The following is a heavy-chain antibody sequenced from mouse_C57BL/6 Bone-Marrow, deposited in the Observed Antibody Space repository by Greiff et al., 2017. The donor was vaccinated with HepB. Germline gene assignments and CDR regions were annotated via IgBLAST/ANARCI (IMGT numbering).Heavy chain of an antibody. CDR1: GYTFTDYY. V-gene: IGHV1-19*01. CDR3: ASRYYYGSSLYYFDY. D-gene: IGHD1-1*01. CDR2: INPYNGGT. J-gene: IGHJ2*01. Sequence: VQLQQSGPVLVKPGASVKMSCKASGYTFTDYYMNWVKQSHGKSLEWIGVINPYNGGTSYNQKFKGKATLTVDKSSSTAYMELNSLTSEDSAVYYCASRYYYGSSLYYFDYWGQGTTLTVSS.